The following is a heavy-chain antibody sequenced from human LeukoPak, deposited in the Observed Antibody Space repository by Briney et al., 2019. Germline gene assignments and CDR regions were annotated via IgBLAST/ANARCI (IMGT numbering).Heavy chain of an antibody. D-gene: IGHD6-13*01. V-gene: IGHV3-48*04. CDR1: GFTFSKYT. CDR2: ISSGSTTI. CDR3: ASDSSSSPAYYHYYMDA. J-gene: IGHJ6*03. Sequence: GGSLRLSCAASGFTFSKYTINWVRQAPGKGLEWVSSISSGSTTIHYADSVKGRFTISRDNAKSSLFLQMNSLRAEDTGVYYCASDSSSSPAYYHYYMDAWGKGTTVTVSS.